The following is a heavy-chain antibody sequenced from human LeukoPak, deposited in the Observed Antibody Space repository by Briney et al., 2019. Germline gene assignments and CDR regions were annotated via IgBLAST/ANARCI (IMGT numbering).Heavy chain of an antibody. CDR1: GFTFSSYA. J-gene: IGHJ1*01. CDR3: TSYRAEYFQH. Sequence: GGSLRLSCAASGFTFSSYAMHWVRQAPGKGLEWVAVISYDGSNNFYADSVKGRFTISRDDAKNSLYLQMNSLRAEDTAVYYCTSYRAEYFQHWGQGTLVTVSS. V-gene: IGHV3-30-3*01. CDR2: ISYDGSNN.